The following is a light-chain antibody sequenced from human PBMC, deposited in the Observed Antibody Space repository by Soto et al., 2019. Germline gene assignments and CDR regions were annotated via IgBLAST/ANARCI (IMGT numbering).Light chain of an antibody. CDR2: GNS. J-gene: IGLJ2*01. V-gene: IGLV1-40*01. CDR3: QSYDSSLSVV. CDR1: SSNIGAGYD. Sequence: QSVLTQPPSVSGAPGQRVTISCTGSSSNIGAGYDVHWYQQLPGTAPQLLLYGNSKRPSGVPDRFSGSKSGPSASLAITGLQAEDEAEYYCQSYDSSLSVVFGGGTKLTV.